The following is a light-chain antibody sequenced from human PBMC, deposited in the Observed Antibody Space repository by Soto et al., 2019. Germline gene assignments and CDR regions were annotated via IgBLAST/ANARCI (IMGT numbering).Light chain of an antibody. J-gene: IGLJ2*01. V-gene: IGLV1-36*01. CDR3: AAWDDSLNGLV. Sequence: QSVLTQPPSESEAPRQRVTISCSGSSSNIGNNAVNWYQQLPGKAPKLLIYYDDLLPSGVSDRFSGSKSGTSASLAISGLQAEDEADYYCAAWDDSLNGLVFGGGTKVTVL. CDR1: SSNIGNNA. CDR2: YDD.